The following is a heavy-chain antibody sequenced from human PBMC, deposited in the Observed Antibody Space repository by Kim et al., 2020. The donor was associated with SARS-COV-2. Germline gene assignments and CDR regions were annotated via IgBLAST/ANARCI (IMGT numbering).Heavy chain of an antibody. CDR1: GFTFSSYW. J-gene: IGHJ4*02. CDR3: ASLSTCYVWDKFDY. D-gene: IGHD3-16*01. CDR2: VNSDGSST. V-gene: IGHV3-74*01. Sequence: GGSLRLSCVASGFTFSSYWMNWVRQAPGKGLMWVSRVNSDGSSTTYADSVKGRLTISRDNARNSLYLQMNSLRAEDTAVYYCASLSTCYVWDKFDYWGQGTLVTVSS.